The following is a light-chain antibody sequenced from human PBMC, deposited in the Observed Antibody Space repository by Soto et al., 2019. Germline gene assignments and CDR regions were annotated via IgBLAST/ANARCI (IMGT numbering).Light chain of an antibody. CDR1: QSVISY. CDR3: QQRSNWPRT. Sequence: EIVLTQSPATLSLSPGERATLSCRVSQSVISYLAWYPQKPGQAPRILIYDASNRETGIPARFSGSGSGTECTLTISSLEPEDFAVDYCQQRSNWPRTFGQGTRLEIK. CDR2: DAS. J-gene: IGKJ5*01. V-gene: IGKV3-11*01.